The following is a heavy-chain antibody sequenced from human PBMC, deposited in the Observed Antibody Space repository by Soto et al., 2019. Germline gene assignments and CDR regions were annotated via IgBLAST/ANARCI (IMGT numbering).Heavy chain of an antibody. V-gene: IGHV3-15*01. CDR3: TSLVVTATTDP. D-gene: IGHD2-21*02. CDR2: LKSKTDGGTT. J-gene: IGHJ5*02. CDR1: GFTFSNAW. Sequence: GGSLRLSCAASGFTFSNAWMSWVRQAPGKGLEWVGRLKSKTDGGTTDYAAPVKGRFTISRDDSKNTLYLQMNSLKTEDTAVYFCTSLVVTATTDPWGQGTLVTVSS.